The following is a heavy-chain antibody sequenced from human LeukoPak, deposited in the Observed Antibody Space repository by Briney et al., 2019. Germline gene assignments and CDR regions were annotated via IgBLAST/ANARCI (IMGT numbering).Heavy chain of an antibody. D-gene: IGHD3-10*01. CDR1: GFTVSSNY. V-gene: IGHV3-66*01. Sequence: PGGSLRLSCAASGFTVSSNYMSWVRQAPGKGLEWVSVIYSGGSTYYADSVKGRFTISRDNSKNTLYPQMNSLRAEDTAVYYCARVRRRFGEFDPWGQGTLVTVSS. J-gene: IGHJ5*02. CDR3: ARVRRRFGEFDP. CDR2: IYSGGST.